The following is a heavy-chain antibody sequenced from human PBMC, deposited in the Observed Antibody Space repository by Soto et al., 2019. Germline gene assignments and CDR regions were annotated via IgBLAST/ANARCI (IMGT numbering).Heavy chain of an antibody. D-gene: IGHD2-8*01. V-gene: IGHV3-15*07. J-gene: IGHJ5*02. CDR3: TYAPERGLTEAMARS. Sequence: EVQLVESGGGLVKPGGSLRLGCEVSGFTVGSAWMNWVRQAPGRGLVWVGRIKSKVDGGTTDYAEPVKGRFTISIDHSKNTLYLQMESLKTEDTAVYYCTYAPERGLTEAMARSWGQGTLVTVSS. CDR1: GFTVGSAW. CDR2: IKSKVDGGTT.